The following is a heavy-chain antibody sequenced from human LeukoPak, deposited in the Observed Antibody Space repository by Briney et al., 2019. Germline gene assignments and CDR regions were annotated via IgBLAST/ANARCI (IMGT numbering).Heavy chain of an antibody. D-gene: IGHD6-25*01. CDR3: AKHLYSSGGFDY. V-gene: IGHV3-53*01. CDR1: GFTVSSNY. Sequence: GGSLRLSCAASGFTVSSNYVSWVRQAPGKGLEWVSVIYSGGSTYYADSVKGRFTISRDNSKNTLYLHMNSLRADDTAVYYCAKHLYSSGGFDYWGQGTLVTVSS. CDR2: IYSGGST. J-gene: IGHJ4*02.